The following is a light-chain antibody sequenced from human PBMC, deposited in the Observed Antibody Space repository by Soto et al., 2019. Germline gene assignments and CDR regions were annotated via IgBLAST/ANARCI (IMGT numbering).Light chain of an antibody. CDR1: SSDVGGYNY. CDR2: DVS. V-gene: IGLV2-14*01. CDR3: SSYTSSSTLV. J-gene: IGLJ2*01. Sequence: QSALARPASVSGSLGQSITISCTGTSSDVGGYNYVSWYQQHPGKAPKLMIYDVSNRPSGVSNRFSGSKSGNTASLTISGLQAEDEADYYCSSYTSSSTLVFGGGTKLTVL.